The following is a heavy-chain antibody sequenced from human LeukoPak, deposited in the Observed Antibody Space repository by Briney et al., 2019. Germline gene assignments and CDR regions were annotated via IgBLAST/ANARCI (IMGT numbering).Heavy chain of an antibody. J-gene: IGHJ4*02. D-gene: IGHD3-22*01. V-gene: IGHV3-30*18. CDR3: AKDTYYYDSSGYYGGMDY. Sequence: GRSLRLSCAASGFTFSSYGMHWVRQAPGKGLEWVAVISYDGSNKYYADSVKGRFTISRDNSKNTLYLQMNSLRAEDTAVYYCAKDTYYYDSSGYYGGMDYWGQGTLVTVSS. CDR1: GFTFSSYG. CDR2: ISYDGSNK.